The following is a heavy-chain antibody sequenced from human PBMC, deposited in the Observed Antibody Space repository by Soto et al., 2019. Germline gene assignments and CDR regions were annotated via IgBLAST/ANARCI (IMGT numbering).Heavy chain of an antibody. D-gene: IGHD3-10*01. J-gene: IGHJ4*02. V-gene: IGHV1-69*01. Sequence: QVQLVQSGAEVKKPGSSVKVSCKASGGTFSSYAISWVRQAPGQGLEWMGGIIPIFGTANYAQKFQGRVTITADESTSTAYMELSSVRSEDTAVYYCAILPDGSGRPPPGFDYWGQGTLVTVSS. CDR2: IIPIFGTA. CDR3: AILPDGSGRPPPGFDY. CDR1: GGTFSSYA.